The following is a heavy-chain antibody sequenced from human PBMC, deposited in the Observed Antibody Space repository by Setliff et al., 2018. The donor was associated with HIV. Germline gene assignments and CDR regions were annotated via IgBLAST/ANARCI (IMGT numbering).Heavy chain of an antibody. Sequence: GGSLRLSCAASGFTFSNSAMHWVRQAPGKGLGWVAGISYDGSYIHYADSLKGRFTISRDNAKNSQYLLMSDLRAEDTAVYYCAAVFTGEPGRSLDYWGQGTPVTVSS. V-gene: IGHV3-30*04. CDR3: AAVFTGEPGRSLDY. CDR2: ISYDGSYI. J-gene: IGHJ4*02. D-gene: IGHD1-26*01. CDR1: GFTFSNSA.